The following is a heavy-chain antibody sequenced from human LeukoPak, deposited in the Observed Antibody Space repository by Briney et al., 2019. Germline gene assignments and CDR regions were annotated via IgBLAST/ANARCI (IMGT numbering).Heavy chain of an antibody. CDR3: ARDPPQRAARQGSGLRIFYYYFYMDG. D-gene: IGHD2/OR15-2a*01. Sequence: GASVKVSCKASGYTFTSYGISWVRQAPGQGLEWMGWISAYNGNTNYAQKLQGRVTMTTDTSTSTAYMELRGLRSDEQAVYYWARDPPQRAARQGSGLRIFYYYFYMDGWGKRTTVTVSS. V-gene: IGHV1-18*01. CDR1: GYTFTSYG. J-gene: IGHJ6*03. CDR2: ISAYNGNT.